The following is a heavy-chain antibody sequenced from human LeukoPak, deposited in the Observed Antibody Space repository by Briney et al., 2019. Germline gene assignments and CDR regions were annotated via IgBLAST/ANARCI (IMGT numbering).Heavy chain of an antibody. D-gene: IGHD6-13*01. Sequence: ASMKASCKASGYTFTDYFLHWVRRAPGQEFELMGWINPNSGATHYIQSFQGRVTMTRDTSLSIAYLQLNSLTSDDTAMYYCARAQYLTAPAGTFANSWGQGTLVTVSS. CDR1: GYTFTDYF. CDR2: INPNSGAT. CDR3: ARAQYLTAPAGTFANS. V-gene: IGHV1-2*02. J-gene: IGHJ4*02.